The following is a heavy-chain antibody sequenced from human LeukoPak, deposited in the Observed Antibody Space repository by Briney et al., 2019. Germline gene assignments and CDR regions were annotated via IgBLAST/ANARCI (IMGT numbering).Heavy chain of an antibody. D-gene: IGHD3-10*01. Sequence: PGGSLRLSCAASGFTFSDAWMSWVRQAPGKGLEWVALFKSKADGGAIGYVAPVKGRFTISRDDSTNTLYLEMNSLQSGDTAVYYCTTLPLIRGIGAGYWGQGTLVTVSS. V-gene: IGHV3-15*01. CDR1: GFTFSDAW. CDR3: TTLPLIRGIGAGY. J-gene: IGHJ4*02. CDR2: FKSKADGGAI.